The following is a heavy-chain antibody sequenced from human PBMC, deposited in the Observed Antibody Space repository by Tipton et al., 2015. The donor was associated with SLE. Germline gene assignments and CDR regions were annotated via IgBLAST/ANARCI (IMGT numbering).Heavy chain of an antibody. CDR1: GGSISSGGYY. D-gene: IGHD6-13*01. CDR2: IYHSGST. CDR3: ARDLGFSWFY. V-gene: IGHV4-39*07. J-gene: IGHJ4*02. Sequence: TLSLTCTVSGGSISSGGYYWSWIRQPPGKGLEWIGSIYHSGSTYYNPSLKSRVTISADTSKNQFSLKLSSVTAADTAVYYCARDLGFSWFYWGQGTLVTVSS.